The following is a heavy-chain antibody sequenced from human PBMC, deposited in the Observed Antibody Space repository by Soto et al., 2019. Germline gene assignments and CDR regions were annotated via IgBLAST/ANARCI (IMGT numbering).Heavy chain of an antibody. CDR3: AKRAHGRYFDY. J-gene: IGHJ4*02. CDR1: GFTFSSYA. V-gene: IGHV3-23*01. Sequence: EVQLLESGGGLVQHGGSLRLSCAASGFTFSSYAMNWVRQAPGKGLEWVSVISGSGGSTYYADYVKGRFTISRDNSKNTLYLQMNSLRAEDTAVYYCAKRAHGRYFDYWGQGTLVTVSS. CDR2: ISGSGGST.